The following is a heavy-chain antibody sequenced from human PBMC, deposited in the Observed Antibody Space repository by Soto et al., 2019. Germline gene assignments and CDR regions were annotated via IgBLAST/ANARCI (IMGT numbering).Heavy chain of an antibody. D-gene: IGHD2-2*02. Sequence: SETLSLTCAVSGGSISSGGYSWSWIRQPPGKGLEWIGYIYHSGSTYYNPSLKSRVTISVDRSKNQFSLKRSSVTAADTAVYYCASCVTSHCYTFDYWGQGTLVTVSS. CDR3: ASCVTSHCYTFDY. J-gene: IGHJ4*02. CDR2: IYHSGST. CDR1: GGSISSGGYS. V-gene: IGHV4-30-2*01.